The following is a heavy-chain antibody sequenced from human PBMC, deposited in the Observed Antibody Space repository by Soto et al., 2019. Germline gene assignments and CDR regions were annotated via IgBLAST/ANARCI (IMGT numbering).Heavy chain of an antibody. CDR3: ARLYCSSSTCDSWFDP. J-gene: IGHJ5*02. CDR2: IDPRDSYT. CDR1: GYTFTDYW. D-gene: IGHD2-2*01. Sequence: GESLKISCKGSGYTFTDYWIGWVRQMPGRGLEWVGRIDPRDSYTSYSPSFQGHVTISADKSISAVYLQWGSLKASDTAMYYCARLYCSSSTCDSWFDPWGQGTLVTVSS. V-gene: IGHV5-10-1*01.